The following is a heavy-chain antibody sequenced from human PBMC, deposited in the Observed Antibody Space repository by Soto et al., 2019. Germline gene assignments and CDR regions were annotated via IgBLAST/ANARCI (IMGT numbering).Heavy chain of an antibody. CDR3: SSGRLRCELEYGMDV. CDR2: ISAYNGNT. CDR1: GYTFTSYG. V-gene: IGHV1-18*01. D-gene: IGHD5-12*01. J-gene: IGHJ6*02. Sequence: QVQLVQSGAEVKKPGASVKVSCKASGYTFTSYGISWVRQAPGQGLEWMGWISAYNGNTNYAQKLQGRVTMTTDTSTSTAYMELRSLRSYDTAVYYCSSGRLRCELEYGMDVWGQGTTVTVSS.